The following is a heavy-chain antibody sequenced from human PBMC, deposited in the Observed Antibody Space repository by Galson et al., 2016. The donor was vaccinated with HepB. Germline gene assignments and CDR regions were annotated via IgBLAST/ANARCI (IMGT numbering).Heavy chain of an antibody. V-gene: IGHV3-23*01. Sequence: SLRLSCAAAGFTFSNFAMTWVRHAPEKGLEWVSSTDIDGTPYYADSVKGRFTISRDNSKSTLYLQMNNLRVDDTALYYCAKGGISYATGIDLRGQGTLVTVAS. CDR3: AKGGISYATGIDL. CDR1: GFTFSNFA. D-gene: IGHD1-14*01. J-gene: IGHJ4*02. CDR2: TDIDGTP.